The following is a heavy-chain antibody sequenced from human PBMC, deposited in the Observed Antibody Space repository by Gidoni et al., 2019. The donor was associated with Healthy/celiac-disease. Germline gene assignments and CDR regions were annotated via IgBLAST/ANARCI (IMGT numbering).Heavy chain of an antibody. D-gene: IGHD5-12*01. CDR3: AKGGGYDSAGSDY. Sequence: EVQLVESGGVVVQTGGSLRLSCAAAGFTFDDYTMHWVRQAPGKGLECVSLISWDGGSTYYADSVKGRFTISRDNSKNSLYLQMNSLRTEDTALYYCAKGGGYDSAGSDYWGQGTLVTVSS. CDR2: ISWDGGST. J-gene: IGHJ4*02. CDR1: GFTFDDYT. V-gene: IGHV3-43*01.